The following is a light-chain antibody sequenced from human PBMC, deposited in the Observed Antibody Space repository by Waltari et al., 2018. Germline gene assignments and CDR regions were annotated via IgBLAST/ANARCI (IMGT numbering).Light chain of an antibody. CDR2: KAS. Sequence: DIQMTQSPSTPSASVGDKRTITCRASQTITNWLAWYQQKPGEAPKLLIYKASTLDMGVPSRFSGSGSGTEFTLTISSLQPDDFATYYCQQYDNYPYTFGQGTKLEIK. J-gene: IGKJ2*01. CDR1: QTITNW. V-gene: IGKV1-5*03. CDR3: QQYDNYPYT.